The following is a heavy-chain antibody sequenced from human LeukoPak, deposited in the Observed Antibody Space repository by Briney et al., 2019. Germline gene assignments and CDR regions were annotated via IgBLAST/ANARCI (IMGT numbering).Heavy chain of an antibody. V-gene: IGHV4-61*02. J-gene: IGHJ5*02. CDR1: VRSIRRGSYY. CDR3: ARVQYDFWSGYPLGWFDP. CDR2: IYTSQST. Sequence: NPSETLSLPCTLSVRSIRRGSYYWRRIRQPAAKGLDWIARIYTSQSTNYTPSLKSRVTISVDTSKNQFSLKLSSVTAADTAVYYCARVQYDFWSGYPLGWFDPWGQGTLVTVSS. D-gene: IGHD3-3*01.